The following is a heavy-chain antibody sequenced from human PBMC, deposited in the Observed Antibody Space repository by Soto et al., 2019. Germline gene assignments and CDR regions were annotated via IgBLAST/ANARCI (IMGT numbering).Heavy chain of an antibody. V-gene: IGHV1-69*13. CDR2: IIPLFGTA. CDR3: ASYTGYSSGWYEV. Sequence: SVKVSCKASGGTFSSYAINWVRRAPGQGLEWMGGIIPLFGTANYAQKFQGRVTITADESTSTAYMELSSLRSEDTAVYYCASYTGYSSGWYEVWGQGTLVTVSS. J-gene: IGHJ4*02. CDR1: GGTFSSYA. D-gene: IGHD6-19*01.